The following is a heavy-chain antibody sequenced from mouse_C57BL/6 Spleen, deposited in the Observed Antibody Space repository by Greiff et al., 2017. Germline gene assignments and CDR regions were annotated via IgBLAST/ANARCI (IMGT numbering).Heavy chain of an antibody. CDR1: GFTFSDYG. D-gene: IGHD1-1*01. Sequence: EVQRVESGGGLVKPGGSLKLSCAASGFTFSDYGMHWVRQAPEKGLEWVAYISSGSSTIYYADTVKGRFTISRDNAKNTLFLQMTSLRSEDTAMYYCAGYGSSYAMDYWGQGTSVTVSS. V-gene: IGHV5-17*01. J-gene: IGHJ4*01. CDR3: AGYGSSYAMDY. CDR2: ISSGSSTI.